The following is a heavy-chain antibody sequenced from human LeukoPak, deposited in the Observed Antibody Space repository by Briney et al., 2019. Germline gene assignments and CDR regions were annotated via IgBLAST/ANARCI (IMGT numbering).Heavy chain of an antibody. CDR3: ARDGRYSDYDLDS. J-gene: IGHJ4*02. Sequence: GGSLRLSCAAPGFTFTTYTMNWVRQAPGKGLEWVSSTSGTGRYIYYVDSVKGRFTISRDNAQNSLYLQMDSLTADDTAVYYCARDGRYSDYDLDSWGQGTLVTVSS. CDR1: GFTFTTYT. CDR2: TSGTGRYI. V-gene: IGHV3-21*01. D-gene: IGHD6-25*01.